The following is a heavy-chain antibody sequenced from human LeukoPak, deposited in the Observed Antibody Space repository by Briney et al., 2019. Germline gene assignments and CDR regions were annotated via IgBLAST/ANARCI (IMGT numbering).Heavy chain of an antibody. D-gene: IGHD2-8*02. Sequence: GGSLRLSCAVSGFTFDDYAMHWVRQAPGKGLEWVSLISGDGGSTYYADSVKGRFTISRDNSKNTLYLQMNSLRAEDTAVYYCARSHPWGMNYYYYYGMDVWGQGTTVTVSS. CDR3: ARSHPWGMNYYYYYGMDV. V-gene: IGHV3-43*02. CDR2: ISGDGGST. CDR1: GFTFDDYA. J-gene: IGHJ6*02.